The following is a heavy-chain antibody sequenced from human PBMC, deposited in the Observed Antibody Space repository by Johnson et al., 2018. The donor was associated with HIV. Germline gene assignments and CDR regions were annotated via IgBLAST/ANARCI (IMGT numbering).Heavy chain of an antibody. CDR1: GFTVSSNY. D-gene: IGHD3-16*01. CDR3: ARGLTGEEVDI. Sequence: VQLVESGGGLVQPGGSLRLSCAASGFTVSSNYMSWVRQAPGKGLEWVSVIYSGGRTYYADSVKGRFTISSNNSKNTLYLQMNSLRAEDTAVYYCARGLTGEEVDIWGQGTMVTVSS. V-gene: IGHV3-66*01. J-gene: IGHJ3*02. CDR2: IYSGGRT.